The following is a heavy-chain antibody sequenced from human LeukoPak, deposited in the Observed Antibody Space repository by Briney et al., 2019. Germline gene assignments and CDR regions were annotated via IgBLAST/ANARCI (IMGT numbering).Heavy chain of an antibody. Sequence: LTGGSLRLSCAASGFTFDDYTMHWVRQAPGKGLEWVSLISRDGGSTYYADSVKGRFTISRDNSKNSLYLQMNSLRTEDTALYYCAKGEEWSIAAAGYYMDVWGKGTTVTVSS. V-gene: IGHV3-43*01. CDR1: GFTFDDYT. D-gene: IGHD6-13*01. J-gene: IGHJ6*03. CDR3: AKGEEWSIAAAGYYMDV. CDR2: ISRDGGST.